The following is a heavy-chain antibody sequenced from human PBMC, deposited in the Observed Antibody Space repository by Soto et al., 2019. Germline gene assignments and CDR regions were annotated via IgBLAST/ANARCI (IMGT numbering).Heavy chain of an antibody. V-gene: IGHV2-26*01. CDR3: AVIKVCSRTDCYLASFDP. CDR2: IFSNDDK. J-gene: IGHJ5*02. CDR1: GLSLSKGRLG. Sequence: QVTLKESGPVLVKPTATLTLTCTVSGLSLSKGRLGVSWIRQPPGKALEWLAHIFSNDDKSYNTSLKSRLTISKDTSRSQVVLTMTNMDPVDSATYYCAVIKVCSRTDCYLASFDPWGQGTLVTVSS. D-gene: IGHD2-2*01.